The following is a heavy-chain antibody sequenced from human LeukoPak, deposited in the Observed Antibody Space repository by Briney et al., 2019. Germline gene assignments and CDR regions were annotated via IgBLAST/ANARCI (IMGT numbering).Heavy chain of an antibody. V-gene: IGHV4-39*01. Sequence: SETLSLTCTVSGGSISSSSYYWGWIRQPPGKGLEWIGSIYYSGSTYYNPSLKSRVTIFVDTSKNQFSLKLSSVTAADTAVYYCHSSSWYQDAFDIWGQGTMVTVSS. CDR3: HSSSWYQDAFDI. CDR2: IYYSGST. CDR1: GGSISSSSYY. D-gene: IGHD6-13*01. J-gene: IGHJ3*02.